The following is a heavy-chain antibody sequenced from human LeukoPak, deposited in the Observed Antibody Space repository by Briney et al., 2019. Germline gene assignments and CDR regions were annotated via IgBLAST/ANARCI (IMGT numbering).Heavy chain of an antibody. Sequence: GEFLKISCKGSGYSFTKYWIGWARQMPGKGLEWMGIIYPGDSETRYSPSFQGQVTISADRSISTAYLQWSSLKASDTAIYYCARLTSGRPLDYWGQGTQGTVSS. J-gene: IGHJ4*02. CDR2: IYPGDSET. V-gene: IGHV5-51*01. CDR1: GYSFTKYW. D-gene: IGHD6-19*01. CDR3: ARLTSGRPLDY.